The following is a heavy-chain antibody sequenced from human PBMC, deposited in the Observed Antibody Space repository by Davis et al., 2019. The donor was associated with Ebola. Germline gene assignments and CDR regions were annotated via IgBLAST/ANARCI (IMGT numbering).Heavy chain of an antibody. CDR3: ARDVY. CDR1: GFTVSSYW. V-gene: IGHV3-7*01. J-gene: IGHJ4*02. Sequence: PGGSLRLSCAASGFTVSSYWMNWVRQAPGKGLEWVANIKEDGSERDYVHSVKGRFTISRDDARNSLYLQMNNLRVEDTAVYYCARDVYWGQGTLVTVSS. CDR2: IKEDGSER.